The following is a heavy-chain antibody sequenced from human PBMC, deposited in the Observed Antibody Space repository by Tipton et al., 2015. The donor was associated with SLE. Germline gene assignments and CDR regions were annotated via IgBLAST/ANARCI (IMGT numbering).Heavy chain of an antibody. Sequence: QLVQSGAEVKKPGESLKISCKGSGYSFTTYWISWVRQMPGKDLEWRGIIYPGDSDTRYSPAFQGQVTISADKSISTAYLQWSSLKASDTAMYYCARWYSSIWFAFDVWGQGTMVTVAS. CDR2: IYPGDSDT. CDR1: GYSFTTYW. CDR3: ARWYSSIWFAFDV. D-gene: IGHD6-13*01. J-gene: IGHJ3*01. V-gene: IGHV5-51*03.